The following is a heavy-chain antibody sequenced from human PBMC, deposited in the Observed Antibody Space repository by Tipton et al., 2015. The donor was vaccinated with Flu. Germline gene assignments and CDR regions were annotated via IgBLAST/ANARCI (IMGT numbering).Heavy chain of an antibody. CDR2: FYYSGST. V-gene: IGHV4-59*08. Sequence: TLSLTCTVSGGSISSYYWSWIRQPPGKGLEWIAYFYYSGSTNYNPSLKSRVTISVDTSKNQFSLKVFSVTAADTAVYYCARRDYSNYVSDPKSWFDPWGQGILVTVSS. CDR3: ARRDYSNYVSDPKSWFDP. J-gene: IGHJ5*02. CDR1: GGSISSYY. D-gene: IGHD4-11*01.